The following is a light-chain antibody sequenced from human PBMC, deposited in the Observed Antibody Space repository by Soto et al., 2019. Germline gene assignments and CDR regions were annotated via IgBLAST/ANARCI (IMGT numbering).Light chain of an antibody. Sequence: QSVLDQPPSTSGTPGQRLTISCSLIISNIGSSYVFWFQHLPGTAPKLLMYNNNQRPSGVPDRVSASKSGTSASLAISGLRSEDEADYYCAAWDDRVSGYVFGTGTKVNVL. CDR2: NNN. CDR1: ISNIGSSY. CDR3: AAWDDRVSGYV. V-gene: IGLV1-47*02. J-gene: IGLJ1*01.